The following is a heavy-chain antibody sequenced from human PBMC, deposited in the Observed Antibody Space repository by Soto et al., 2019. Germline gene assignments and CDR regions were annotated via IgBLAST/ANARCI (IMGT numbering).Heavy chain of an antibody. J-gene: IGHJ4*02. D-gene: IGHD2-2*01. V-gene: IGHV3-48*01. CDR1: GFTFSSYS. CDR3: ASPVECSTTSCIR. CDR2: ISSSSNSI. Sequence: GGSLRLSCAASGFTFSSYSMNWVRQAPGSGPEWVSYISSSSNSIYYADSVKGRFTISRDNAKNSLHLQMNSLRAEDTAVYYFASPVECSTTSCIRWGQGTVVTVSS.